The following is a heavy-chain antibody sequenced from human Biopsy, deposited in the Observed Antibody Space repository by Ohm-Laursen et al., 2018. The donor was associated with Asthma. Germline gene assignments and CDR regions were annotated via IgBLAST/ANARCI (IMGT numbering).Heavy chain of an antibody. Sequence: ASVKVSCKTSAYTFIGYHIHWVRQAPGQGLEWMGRINPNSGGTNYAQKFQGRVTMTSDTSISTAYMELSRLRSDDTALYYCARGQKSPGDRWFDPWGQGTLVTVSS. CDR3: ARGQKSPGDRWFDP. J-gene: IGHJ5*02. CDR1: AYTFIGYH. V-gene: IGHV1-2*06. CDR2: INPNSGGT. D-gene: IGHD7-27*01.